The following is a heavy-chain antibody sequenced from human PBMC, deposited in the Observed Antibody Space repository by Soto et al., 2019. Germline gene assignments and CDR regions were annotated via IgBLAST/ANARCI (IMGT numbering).Heavy chain of an antibody. CDR2: INHSGST. CDR3: ARDREVVPTVMRSSSFDY. V-gene: IGHV4-34*01. CDR1: GGSFSGYY. J-gene: IGHJ4*02. Sequence: QVQLQQWGAGLLKPSETLSLTCAVYGGSFSGYYWSWIRQPPGKGLEWIGEINHSGSTNYNPSLKSRVTISVDTSKNQFSLKLSSVTAADTAVYYCARDREVVPTVMRSSSFDYWGQGTLVTVSS. D-gene: IGHD2-2*01.